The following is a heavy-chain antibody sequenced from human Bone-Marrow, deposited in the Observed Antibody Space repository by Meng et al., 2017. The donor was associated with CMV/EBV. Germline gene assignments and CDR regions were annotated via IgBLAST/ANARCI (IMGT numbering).Heavy chain of an antibody. CDR3: AREVGSTGTSDNWFDP. CDR2: ISWNSGSI. CDR1: GFTFDDYA. D-gene: IGHD1-7*01. Sequence: SLKISCAASGFTFDDYAMHWVRQAPGKGLEWVSGISWNSGSIGYADSVKGRFTISRDNAMNSLYLQMNSLRAEDTAVYYCAREVGSTGTSDNWFDPWGQGTLVTVSS. J-gene: IGHJ5*02. V-gene: IGHV3-9*01.